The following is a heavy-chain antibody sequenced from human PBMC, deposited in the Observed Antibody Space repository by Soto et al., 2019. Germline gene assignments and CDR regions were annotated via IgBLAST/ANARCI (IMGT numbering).Heavy chain of an antibody. CDR1: GFTFSNAW. Sequence: GGSLRLSCAASGFTFSNAWMSWVRQAPGKGLEWVGRIKSKTDGGTTDYAAPVKGRFTISRDDSKNTLYLQMNSLKTEDTAVYYCTTDVRWIGGGVFDYWGQGTLVTVSS. D-gene: IGHD3-3*01. CDR3: TTDVRWIGGGVFDY. CDR2: IKSKTDGGTT. J-gene: IGHJ4*02. V-gene: IGHV3-15*01.